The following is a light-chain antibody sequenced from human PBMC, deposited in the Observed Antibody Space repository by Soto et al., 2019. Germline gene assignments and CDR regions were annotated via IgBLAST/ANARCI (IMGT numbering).Light chain of an antibody. V-gene: IGKV4-1*01. CDR1: QSVLYSSNNKNY. CDR3: QQYYSAPYT. J-gene: IGKJ2*01. CDR2: WAS. Sequence: DIMMTQSPDSLAVSLGERATINCKSSQSVLYSSNNKNYLAWYKQKPGQPPKLLLYWASTRESGVPDRFSGSGSGTDFTLTISSLQAEDVAVYYCQQYYSAPYTFGQGTKLEIK.